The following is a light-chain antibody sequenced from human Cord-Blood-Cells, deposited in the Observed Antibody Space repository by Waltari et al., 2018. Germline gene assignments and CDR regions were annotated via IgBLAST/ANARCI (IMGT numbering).Light chain of an antibody. V-gene: IGLV1-44*01. CDR1: SSTIGSNT. CDR2: SNN. CDR3: VAWDDSLNGPV. Sequence: QSVLTQPPSASGTPGQRLTISCSGSSSTIGSNTVHWNQQLTGTAPKLLIYSNNQRPSGVPDRFSGSKSGTSASLAISGLQSEDEADYYCVAWDDSLNGPVFGGGTKLTVL. J-gene: IGLJ2*01.